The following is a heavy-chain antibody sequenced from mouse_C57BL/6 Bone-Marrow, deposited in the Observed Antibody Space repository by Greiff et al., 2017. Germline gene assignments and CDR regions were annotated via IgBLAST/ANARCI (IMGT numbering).Heavy chain of an antibody. CDR3: TTNVLFDY. V-gene: IGHV14-4*01. CDR2: IDPENGDT. J-gene: IGHJ2*01. CDR1: GFNIKDDY. Sequence: VQLQQSGAELVRPGASVKLSCTASGFNIKDDYMHWVKQRPEQGLEWIGWIDPENGDTEYASKFQGKATITADTSSNTAYLQLSSLTSEDTAVYYCTTNVLFDYWGQGTTLTVSS.